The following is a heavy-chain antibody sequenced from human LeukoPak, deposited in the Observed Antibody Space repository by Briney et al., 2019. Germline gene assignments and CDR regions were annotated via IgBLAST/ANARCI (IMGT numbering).Heavy chain of an antibody. CDR3: ARAIGYDVSTETAMDGLDY. Sequence: PGGSLRLSCAASGFIFRRNGMHWVRQVPGKGLEWVALIWFDGSKTYYGDSVKGRFTISRDNSRNTLFLQMNSLRAEDTAVYYCARAIGYDVSTETAMDGLDYWGQGTLVTVSS. V-gene: IGHV3-33*01. J-gene: IGHJ4*02. CDR1: GFIFRRNG. CDR2: IWFDGSKT. D-gene: IGHD5-18*01.